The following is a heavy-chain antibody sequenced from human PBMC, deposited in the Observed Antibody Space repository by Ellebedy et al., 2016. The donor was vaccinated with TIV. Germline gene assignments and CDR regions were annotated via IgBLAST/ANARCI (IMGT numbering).Heavy chain of an antibody. CDR1: GGSISSGDYY. D-gene: IGHD1-1*01. CDR2: IYYSGST. CDR3: ARDYDWPGYFDL. J-gene: IGHJ2*01. Sequence: SETLSLTCTVSGGSISSGDYYRSWIRQPPGKGLEWIGYIYYSGSTYYNPSLKSRVTISVDTSKNQFSLKLSSVTAADTAVYYCARDYDWPGYFDLWGRGTLVTVSS. V-gene: IGHV4-30-4*01.